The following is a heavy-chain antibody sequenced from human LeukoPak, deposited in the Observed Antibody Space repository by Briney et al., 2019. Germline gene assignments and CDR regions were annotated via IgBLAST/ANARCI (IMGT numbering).Heavy chain of an antibody. CDR3: AKDQQGRDFVVTRVFDY. Sequence: GGSLRLSCVASGFSFSDYAMTWVRQAPGKGLEWVSGISATSGSTFYADSVEGRFTIFRDNSKNTLELQMNSLRAEDMALYYCAKDQQGRDFVVTRVFDYWGQGTLVTVSS. V-gene: IGHV3-23*01. CDR1: GFSFSDYA. CDR2: ISATSGST. J-gene: IGHJ4*02. D-gene: IGHD2-15*01.